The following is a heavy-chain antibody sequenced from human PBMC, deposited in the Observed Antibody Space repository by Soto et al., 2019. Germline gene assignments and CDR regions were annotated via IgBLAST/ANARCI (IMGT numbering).Heavy chain of an antibody. CDR3: ARVNPQEQQLRYYYGMDV. V-gene: IGHV4-30-4*01. CDR1: GGSISSGDYY. D-gene: IGHD6-13*01. J-gene: IGHJ6*02. CDR2: IYYSGST. Sequence: SETLSLTCTFSGGSISSGDYYWSWIRQPPGKGLEWIGYIYYSGSTYYTPSLKSRVTISVDTSKNQFSLKLSSVTAADTAVYYCARVNPQEQQLRYYYGMDVWGQGTTVTVSS.